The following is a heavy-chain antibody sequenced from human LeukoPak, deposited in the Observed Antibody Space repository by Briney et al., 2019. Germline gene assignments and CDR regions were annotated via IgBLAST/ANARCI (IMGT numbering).Heavy chain of an antibody. CDR2: IYAGNGNT. D-gene: IGHD5-12*01. Sequence: ASVKVSCNASGYTFTSYAMHWVRQAPGQRLEWMGWIYAGNGNTKYSQKFQGRVTITRDTSASTAYMELSSLRSEDTAVYYCARGAPTSGYDYYYYGMDVWGQGTTVTVSS. V-gene: IGHV1-3*01. CDR1: GYTFTSYA. J-gene: IGHJ6*02. CDR3: ARGAPTSGYDYYYYGMDV.